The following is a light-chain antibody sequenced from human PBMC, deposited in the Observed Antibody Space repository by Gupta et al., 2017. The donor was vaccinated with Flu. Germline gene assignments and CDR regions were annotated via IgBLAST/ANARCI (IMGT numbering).Light chain of an antibody. V-gene: IGKV1-5*03. J-gene: IGKJ2*01. CDR1: QSISSW. CDR3: QQYNSYLYT. CDR2: KAS. Sequence: DIQMNQSPSTLSAYLGDRVTITCRASQSISSWLAWYQQKPGKAPKLLIYKASSLESGVPSRFSGSGSGTEFTLTISSLQPDDFATYYCQQYNSYLYTFGQGTKLEIK.